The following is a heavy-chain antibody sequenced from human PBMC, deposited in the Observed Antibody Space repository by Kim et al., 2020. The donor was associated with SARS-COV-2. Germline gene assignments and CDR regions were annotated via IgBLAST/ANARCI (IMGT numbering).Heavy chain of an antibody. Sequence: GGSLRLSCVASGFTFGTYGMHWVRQAPGKGPEWVAATSYDGRDTYYGGSVRGRFTIFRDNTKNTLYLQMNSLRAEDTALFYCVRGPKRDHHHMDHWGQGALVTVSS. CDR3: VRGPKRDHHHMDH. CDR1: GFTFGTYG. V-gene: IGHV3-30*03. CDR2: TSYDGRDT. J-gene: IGHJ1*01.